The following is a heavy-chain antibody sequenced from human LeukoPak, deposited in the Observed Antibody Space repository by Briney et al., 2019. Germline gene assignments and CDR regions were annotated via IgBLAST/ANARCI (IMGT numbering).Heavy chain of an antibody. Sequence: GGSLRLSCAASGFTFDDYGLSWVRQAPGKGLEWVSGINWNGGSTGYADSVKGRFTISRDNAKKSLYLQMHSLRAEGTAVYYCAGGRGYSGYDTYYFDYWGQGTLVTVSS. CDR1: GFTFDDYG. D-gene: IGHD5-12*01. V-gene: IGHV3-20*04. CDR2: INWNGGST. CDR3: AGGRGYSGYDTYYFDY. J-gene: IGHJ4*02.